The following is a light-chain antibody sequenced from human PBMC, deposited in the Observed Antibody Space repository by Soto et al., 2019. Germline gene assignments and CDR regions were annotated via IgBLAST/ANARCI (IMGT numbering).Light chain of an antibody. J-gene: IGKJ1*01. CDR3: QQYGSSPRT. V-gene: IGKV3-20*01. CDR1: QSVSSSY. Sequence: EIVLTQSPGTLSLSPGERATLSCRASQSVSSSYFAWYQQKPGQAPRLLIYDASSRATGIPDRFSGSGSGTDFTLTISRLEPEDFAVYYCQQYGSSPRTFAQGTKVEIK. CDR2: DAS.